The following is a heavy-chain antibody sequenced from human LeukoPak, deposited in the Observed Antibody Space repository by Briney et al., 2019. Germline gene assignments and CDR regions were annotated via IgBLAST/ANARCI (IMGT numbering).Heavy chain of an antibody. Sequence: SETLSLTCTVSAGSISSYNWNWIRQPPGKGLEWSGSIYHSESTYYNPSLKSRVTISVDTSKNQFSLKLSSVTAADTAVYYCARLAEGGYFDYWGQGTLVTVSS. CDR1: AGSISSYN. V-gene: IGHV4-59*08. J-gene: IGHJ4*02. CDR2: IYHSEST. CDR3: ARLAEGGYFDY. D-gene: IGHD3-16*01.